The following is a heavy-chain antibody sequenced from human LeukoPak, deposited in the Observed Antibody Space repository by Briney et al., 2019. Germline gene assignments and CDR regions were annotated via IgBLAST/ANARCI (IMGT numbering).Heavy chain of an antibody. CDR3: AKDIPGGGDDY. Sequence: GGSLRLSCAASGFTFSSYSMNWVRQAPGKGLEWVSSISSTNYIYYADSVKGRFTISRDNAKSSVYLQLNSLRADDTAIYYCAKDIPGGGDDYWGQGTLVTVSS. CDR2: ISSTNYI. V-gene: IGHV3-21*01. J-gene: IGHJ4*02. CDR1: GFTFSSYS. D-gene: IGHD2-21*02.